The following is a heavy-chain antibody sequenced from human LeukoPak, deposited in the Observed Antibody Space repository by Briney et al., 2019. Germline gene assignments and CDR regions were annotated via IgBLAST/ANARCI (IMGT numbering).Heavy chain of an antibody. Sequence: PGGSLRLSCAASGFTFSSYSMNWVRQAPGKGLEWVSSISSSSSYIYYADSVKGRFTISRDNAKNSLYLQMNSLRAEDTAVYYCARGPMITFGGVIVYFDYWGQGTLVTVSS. V-gene: IGHV3-21*01. CDR1: GFTFSSYS. J-gene: IGHJ4*02. D-gene: IGHD3-16*02. CDR2: ISSSSSYI. CDR3: ARGPMITFGGVIVYFDY.